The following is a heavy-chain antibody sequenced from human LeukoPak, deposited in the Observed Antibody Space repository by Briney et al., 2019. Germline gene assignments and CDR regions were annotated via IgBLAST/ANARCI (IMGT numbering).Heavy chain of an antibody. CDR2: IAYHGGAE. Sequence: PGGSLRLSCAASGFTFSSYGMHWVRQAPGKGLEWAAVIAYHGGAEYYADSVKGQFTIPRDNSKNTVDLQLNSLRAEDSAVYYCAKQSFRMVNYFDYWGQGTLVTVSS. J-gene: IGHJ4*02. CDR3: AKQSFRMVNYFDY. CDR1: GFTFSSYG. D-gene: IGHD3-16*02. V-gene: IGHV3-30*18.